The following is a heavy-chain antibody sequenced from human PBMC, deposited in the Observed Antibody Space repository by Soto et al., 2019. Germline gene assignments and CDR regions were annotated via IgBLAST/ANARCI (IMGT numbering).Heavy chain of an antibody. D-gene: IGHD3-9*01. CDR1: GFTFINAW. CDR3: TTDSVLRYFDWLTIGGEGCFDY. Sequence: GGAVIRSCAGSGFTFINAWRSCVRQAPGKGLQWVGRIKSKTDGGTTDYAAPVKGRFTISRDDSKNTLYLQMNSLKTEDTAVYYCTTDSVLRYFDWLTIGGEGCFDYWGQGTLVTVSS. J-gene: IGHJ4*02. CDR2: IKSKTDGGTT. V-gene: IGHV3-15*01.